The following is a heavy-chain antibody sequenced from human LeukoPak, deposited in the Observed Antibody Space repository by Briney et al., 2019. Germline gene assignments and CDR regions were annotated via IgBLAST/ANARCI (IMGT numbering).Heavy chain of an antibody. CDR2: ISNSGSTI. Sequence: GGSLRLSCAASGFTFSDYYMSWIRQAPGKGLEWVSYISNSGSTIYYADSVKGRFTISRDNAKNSLYLQMNSLRAEDTAVYYCARAPYYSHVEFYFDYWGQGTLVTVSS. CDR1: GFTFSDYY. D-gene: IGHD3-22*01. V-gene: IGHV3-11*01. J-gene: IGHJ4*02. CDR3: ARAPYYSHVEFYFDY.